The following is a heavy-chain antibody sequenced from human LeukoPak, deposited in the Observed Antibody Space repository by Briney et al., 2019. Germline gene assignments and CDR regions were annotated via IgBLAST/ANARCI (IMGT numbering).Heavy chain of an antibody. V-gene: IGHV4-31*02. Sequence: SWVRQAPGKGLEWIGYIYYSGSTYYNPSLKSRVTISVDTSKNQFSLKLSSVTAADTAVYYCARATVVSTRHFDYWGRGTLVTVSS. CDR3: ARATVVSTRHFDY. J-gene: IGHJ4*02. CDR2: IYYSGST. D-gene: IGHD4-23*01.